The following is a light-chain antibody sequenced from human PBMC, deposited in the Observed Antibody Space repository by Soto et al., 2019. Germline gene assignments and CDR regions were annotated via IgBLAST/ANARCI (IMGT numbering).Light chain of an antibody. V-gene: IGKV1-39*01. CDR3: QQSYNVLSWT. J-gene: IGKJ1*01. Sequence: DIQMTQSPSSLSASVGDRVTITCRASQNIGSYLNWYRQKPGKAPELLIYAASKSQREVPSRFRGSGSGTDFTLTISSLQPEDFASYYCQQSYNVLSWTFGQGTKVEIK. CDR1: QNIGSY. CDR2: AAS.